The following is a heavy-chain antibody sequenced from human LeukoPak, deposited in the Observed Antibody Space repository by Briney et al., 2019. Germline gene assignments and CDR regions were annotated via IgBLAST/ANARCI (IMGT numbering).Heavy chain of an antibody. Sequence: GASVKVSCKTSGYTFTSYGISWVRQAPGQGLEWMGWISGYNGNTNYAQKLQGRVTMTTDTSASTAYMELSSLRSEDMAVYYCARDRYYYYMDVWGKGTTVTVSS. V-gene: IGHV1-18*03. CDR1: GYTFTSYG. J-gene: IGHJ6*03. CDR3: ARDRYYYYMDV. CDR2: ISGYNGNT.